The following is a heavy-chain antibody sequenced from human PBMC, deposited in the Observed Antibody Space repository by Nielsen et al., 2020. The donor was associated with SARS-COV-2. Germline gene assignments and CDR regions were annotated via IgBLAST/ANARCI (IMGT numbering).Heavy chain of an antibody. CDR2: ISYDGSNK. CDR1: GFTFSSYE. D-gene: IGHD6-19*01. CDR3: ARLSGSSGWSGY. Sequence: GESLKISCAASGFTFSSYEMNWVRQAPGKGLEWVAVISYDGSNKYYADSVKGRFTISRDNSKNTLYLQMNSLRAEDTAVYYCARLSGSSGWSGYWGQGTLVTVSS. V-gene: IGHV3-30-3*01. J-gene: IGHJ4*02.